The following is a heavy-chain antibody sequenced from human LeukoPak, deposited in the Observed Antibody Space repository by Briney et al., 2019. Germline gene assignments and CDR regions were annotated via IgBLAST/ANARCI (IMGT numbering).Heavy chain of an antibody. Sequence: GGSLRLSCAASGFTFSSYAMSWVRQAPGKGLEWVSAISGSGGSTYYADSVKDRFTISRDNSKNTLYLQMNSLRAEDTAVYYCAKVGVYSSSRLVFDYWGQGTLVTVSS. J-gene: IGHJ4*02. V-gene: IGHV3-23*01. CDR3: AKVGVYSSSRLVFDY. CDR2: ISGSGGST. CDR1: GFTFSSYA. D-gene: IGHD6-6*01.